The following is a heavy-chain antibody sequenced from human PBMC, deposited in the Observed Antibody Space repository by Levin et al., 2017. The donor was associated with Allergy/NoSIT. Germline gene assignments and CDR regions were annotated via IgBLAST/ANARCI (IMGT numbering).Heavy chain of an antibody. CDR1: GGSISSYY. D-gene: IGHD6-19*01. V-gene: IGHV4-4*07. J-gene: IGHJ3*01. CDR2: IYSSGST. Sequence: SETLSLTCTVSGGSISSYYWSWIRQPAGKGLEWIGRIYSSGSTNYNPSLKSRVTMSVDTSKNQFSLTLRSVTAADTAVYYCARGQWLPDDAFDGWGQGTMVTVSP. CDR3: ARGQWLPDDAFDG.